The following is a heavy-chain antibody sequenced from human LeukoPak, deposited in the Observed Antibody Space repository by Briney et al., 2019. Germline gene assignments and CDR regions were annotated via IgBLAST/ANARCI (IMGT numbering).Heavy chain of an antibody. D-gene: IGHD5-18*01. CDR1: GYTFTGYY. J-gene: IGHJ4*02. CDR2: INPNSGGI. V-gene: IGHV1-2*02. CDR3: ARVRPNTAMVHFDY. Sequence: ASVKVSCKTSGYTFTGYYIHWVRQAPGQGLEWMGWINPNSGGINFAQKFQGRVTMTRDTSISTAYMELSRLRSDDTAVYYCARVRPNTAMVHFDYWGQGTLVTVSS.